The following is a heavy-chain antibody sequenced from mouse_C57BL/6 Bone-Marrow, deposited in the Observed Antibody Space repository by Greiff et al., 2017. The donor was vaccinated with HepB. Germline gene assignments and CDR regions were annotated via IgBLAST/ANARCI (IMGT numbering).Heavy chain of an antibody. CDR1: GYAFTNYL. CDR2: INPGSGGT. Sequence: VQLQQSGAELVRPGPSVKVSCKASGYAFTNYLIEWVKQRPGQGLEWIGVINPGSGGTNYNEKFKGKATLTADKSSSTAYMQLSSLTSEDSAVYFCAREDGYWYFDVWGTGTTVTVSS. D-gene: IGHD2-3*01. J-gene: IGHJ1*03. V-gene: IGHV1-54*01. CDR3: AREDGYWYFDV.